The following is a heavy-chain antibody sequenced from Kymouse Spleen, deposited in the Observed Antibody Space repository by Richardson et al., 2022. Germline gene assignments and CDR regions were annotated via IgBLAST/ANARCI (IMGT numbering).Heavy chain of an antibody. D-gene: IGHD5-12*01. Sequence: QVQLQQWGAGLLKPSETLSLTCAVYGGSFSGYYWSWIRQPPGKGLEWIGEINHSGSTNYNPSLKSRVTISVDTSKNQFSLKLSSVTAADTAVYYCARAGYSGYDSLDYWGQGTLVTVSS. V-gene: IGHV4-34*01. CDR1: GGSFSGYY. J-gene: IGHJ4*02. CDR2: INHSGST. CDR3: ARAGYSGYDSLDY.